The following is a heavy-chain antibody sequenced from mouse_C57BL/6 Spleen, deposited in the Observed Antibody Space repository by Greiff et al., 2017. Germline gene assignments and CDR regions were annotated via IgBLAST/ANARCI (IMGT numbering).Heavy chain of an antibody. Sequence: QVQLQQSGAELAKPGASVKLSCKASGYTFTSYWMHWVKQRPGQGLEWIGYLNPSSGYTKYNQKFKDKATLTADKSSSTAYMQLSSLTYEDSAVYYCARREDYYGSSYKLGARDYWGQGTSVTVSS. D-gene: IGHD1-1*01. V-gene: IGHV1-7*01. CDR3: ARREDYYGSSYKLGARDY. J-gene: IGHJ4*01. CDR2: LNPSSGYT. CDR1: GYTFTSYW.